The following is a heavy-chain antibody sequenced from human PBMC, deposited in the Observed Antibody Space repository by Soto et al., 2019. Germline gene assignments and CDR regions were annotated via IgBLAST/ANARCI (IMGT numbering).Heavy chain of an antibody. CDR2: FDPGDGET. V-gene: IGHV1-24*01. CDR1: GYTLTELS. Sequence: ASVKVSCKVSGYTLTELSMHWVRQAPGKGLEWMGGFDPGDGETIYAQKFQGRVTMTEDTSTDTAYMELSSLRSEDTAVYYCATVVRSSGWYYYYYGMDVWGQGTTVTVSS. J-gene: IGHJ6*02. CDR3: ATVVRSSGWYYYYYGMDV. D-gene: IGHD6-19*01.